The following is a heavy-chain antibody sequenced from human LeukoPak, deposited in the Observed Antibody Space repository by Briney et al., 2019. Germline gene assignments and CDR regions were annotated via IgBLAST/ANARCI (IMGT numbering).Heavy chain of an antibody. D-gene: IGHD3-10*01. CDR3: ASLRGTDYYGSGSYYNWFDP. V-gene: IGHV3-48*04. Sequence: GGSLRLSCAASGFTFSSYSMNWVRQAPGKGLEWVSYISSSSSTIYYADSVKGRFTISRDNAKNSLYLQMNSLRAEDTAVYYCASLRGTDYYGSGSYYNWFDPWGQGTLVTVSS. CDR2: ISSSSSTI. CDR1: GFTFSSYS. J-gene: IGHJ5*02.